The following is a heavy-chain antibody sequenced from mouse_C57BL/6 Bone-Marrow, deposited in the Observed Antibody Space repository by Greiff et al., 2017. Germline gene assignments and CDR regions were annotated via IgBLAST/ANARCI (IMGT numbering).Heavy chain of an antibody. CDR3: ARLRWLRRRRYYFDY. CDR2: INPYNGGT. J-gene: IGHJ2*01. CDR1: GYTFTDYY. Sequence: DVQLQESGPVLVKPGASVKMSCKASGYTFTDYYMNWVKQSHGKSLEWIGVINPYNGGTSYNQKFKGKATLTVDKSSSTAYMELNSLTSEDSAVYYCARLRWLRRRRYYFDYWGQGTTLTVSS. V-gene: IGHV1-19*01. D-gene: IGHD2-2*01.